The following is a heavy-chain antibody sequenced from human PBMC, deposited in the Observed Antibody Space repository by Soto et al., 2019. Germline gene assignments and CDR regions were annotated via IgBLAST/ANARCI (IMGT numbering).Heavy chain of an antibody. J-gene: IGHJ4*02. CDR2: IWYDGSNK. CDR1: GFTFSSYG. D-gene: IGHD3-10*01. V-gene: IGHV3-33*01. Sequence: GGSLRLSCAASGFTFSSYGMHWVRQAPGKGLEWVAVIWYDGSNKYYADSVKGRFTISRDNSQNTLYLQMNSLRAEDTAVYYCARDSPYGSGSYVVYWCQGT. CDR3: ARDSPYGSGSYVVY.